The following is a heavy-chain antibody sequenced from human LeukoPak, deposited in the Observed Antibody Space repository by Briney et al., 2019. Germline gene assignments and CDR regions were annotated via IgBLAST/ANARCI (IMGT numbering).Heavy chain of an antibody. CDR2: IYHSGST. J-gene: IGHJ2*01. CDR1: GYSISSGYY. Sequence: SETLSLTCTVSGYSISSGYYWGWIRQPPGKGLEWIGSIYHSGSTYYNPPLKSRVTISVDTSKNQFSLKLSSVTAADTAVYYCARVVIAYWYFDLWGRGTLVTVSS. CDR3: ARVVIAYWYFDL. V-gene: IGHV4-38-2*02. D-gene: IGHD2-21*01.